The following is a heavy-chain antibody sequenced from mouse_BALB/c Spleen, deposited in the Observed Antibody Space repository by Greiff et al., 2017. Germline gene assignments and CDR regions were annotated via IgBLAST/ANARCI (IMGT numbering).Heavy chain of an antibody. V-gene: IGHV1-7*01. J-gene: IGHJ4*01. CDR2: INPSTGYT. CDR3: ARGGSSMDY. CDR1: GYTFTSYW. Sequence: VMLVESGAELAKPGASVKMSCKASGYTFTSYWMHWVKQRPGQGLEWIGYINPSTGYTEYNQKFKDKATLTADKSSSTAYMQLSSLTSEDSAVYYCARGGSSMDYWGQGTSVTVSS.